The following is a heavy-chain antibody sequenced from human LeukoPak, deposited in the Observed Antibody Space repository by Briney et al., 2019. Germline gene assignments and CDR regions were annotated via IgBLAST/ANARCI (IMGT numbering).Heavy chain of an antibody. Sequence: GSSVPVSCLASGCSFTRYYMHWLRQAPAQGLEWMGWINPNSGETNHPQKFQGRVTMTRNTAISTAYMELSRLRSDATAVYYCARGLMGSSPYFQHWGQGTLVTVSS. D-gene: IGHD6-13*01. CDR1: GCSFTRYY. CDR3: ARGLMGSSPYFQH. J-gene: IGHJ1*01. V-gene: IGHV1-2*02. CDR2: INPNSGET.